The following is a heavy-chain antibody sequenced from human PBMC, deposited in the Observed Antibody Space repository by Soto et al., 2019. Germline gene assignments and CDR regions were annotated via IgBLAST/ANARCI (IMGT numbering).Heavy chain of an antibody. V-gene: IGHV3-11*06. CDR3: ARDMGPIADAFDI. CDR1: GFTSRDYY. Sequence: GGSLRLSCVASGFTSRDYYMSWIRQAPGKGLEWVSYIGGSSTYTDYADSVKGRFTISRDNAKNAVILEMSSLRAEDTALYYCARDMGPIADAFDIWGQGTMVTVSS. D-gene: IGHD1-26*01. J-gene: IGHJ3*02. CDR2: IGGSSTYT.